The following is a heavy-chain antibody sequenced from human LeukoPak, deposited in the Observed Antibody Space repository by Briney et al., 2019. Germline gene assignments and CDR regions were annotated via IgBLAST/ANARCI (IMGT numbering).Heavy chain of an antibody. D-gene: IGHD3-10*01. CDR3: ARANSLMVRGVISYFDS. CDR1: GLTFSSNG. Sequence: GGSLRLSCAASGLTFSSNGMKWVRQAPGKGLDFIAYISSTGATIYYADSLKGRFTISRDNARNSLYLQMNSLRDEDTAVYFCARANSLMVRGVISYFDSWGQGTLVTVSS. CDR2: ISSTGATI. V-gene: IGHV3-48*02. J-gene: IGHJ4*02.